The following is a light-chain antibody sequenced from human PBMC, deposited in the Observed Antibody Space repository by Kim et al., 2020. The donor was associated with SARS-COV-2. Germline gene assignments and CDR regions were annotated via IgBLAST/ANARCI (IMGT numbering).Light chain of an antibody. V-gene: IGLV2-14*03. J-gene: IGLJ1*01. CDR2: EVS. CDR3: SSYTTGTTLV. CDR1: SSDVGGYNY. Sequence: QSALTQPASVSGSPGQSITISCTGTSSDVGGYNYVSWYQQHPGKAPKLMIFEVSNRPSGVSDRFSGSKSGHTASLTISGLQAEDEADYHCSSYTTGTTLVFGTGTKVTVL.